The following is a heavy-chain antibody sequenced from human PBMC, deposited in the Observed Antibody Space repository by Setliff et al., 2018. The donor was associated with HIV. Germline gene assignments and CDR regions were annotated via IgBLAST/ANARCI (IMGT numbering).Heavy chain of an antibody. CDR2: IYSSGST. D-gene: IGHD5-18*01. CDR1: GSSISNYY. V-gene: IGHV4-4*07. CDR3: ARVSTYNYGFDFFDY. Sequence: PSETLSLTCTVSGSSISNYYWSWIRQPAGKELEWIGRIYSSGSTSYNPSLKSRVTMSVDASRNQFSLKVSSVTAADTAVYYCARVSTYNYGFDFFDYWGQGTLVTVSS. J-gene: IGHJ4*02.